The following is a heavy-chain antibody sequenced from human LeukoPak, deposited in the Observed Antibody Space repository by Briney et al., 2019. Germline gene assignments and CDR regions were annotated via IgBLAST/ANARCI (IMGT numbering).Heavy chain of an antibody. CDR3: ATGGNGAFDI. J-gene: IGHJ3*02. CDR2: FDPEDGET. V-gene: IGHV1-24*01. Sequence: ASVRVSCKVSGYTLTELSMHWVRQAPGKGLEGMGGFDPEDGETIYAQKFQGRVTMTEDTSTDTAYMELSSLRSEDTAVYYCATGGNGAFDIWGQGTMVTVSS. D-gene: IGHD4-23*01. CDR1: GYTLTELS.